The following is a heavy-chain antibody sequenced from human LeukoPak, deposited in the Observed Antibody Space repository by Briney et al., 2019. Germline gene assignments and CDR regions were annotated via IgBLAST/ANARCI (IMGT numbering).Heavy chain of an antibody. J-gene: IGHJ5*02. CDR3: ARAMVVVVAATYWFDP. V-gene: IGHV1-2*02. D-gene: IGHD2-15*01. CDR2: INPNSGGT. Sequence: ASVKVSCKASGYTFTGYYMHWVRQAPGQGLEWMGWINPNSGGTNYAQKFQGRVTMTRDTSISTAYMELSRLRSDDTAVYYCARAMVVVVAATYWFDPWGQGTLVTVSS. CDR1: GYTFTGYY.